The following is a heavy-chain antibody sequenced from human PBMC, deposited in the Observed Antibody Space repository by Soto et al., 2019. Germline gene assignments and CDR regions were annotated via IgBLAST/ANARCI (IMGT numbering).Heavy chain of an antibody. CDR1: GYSFTDYD. Sequence: ASGKLSCKISGYSFTDYDIHWVRQAAGQGLEWMGRIIPILGIANYAQKFQGRVTITADKSTSTAYMELSSLRSEDTAVYYCARDLGENDAFDIWG. CDR3: ARDLGENDAFDI. CDR2: IIPILGIA. J-gene: IGHJ3*02. D-gene: IGHD1-26*01. V-gene: IGHV1-69*04.